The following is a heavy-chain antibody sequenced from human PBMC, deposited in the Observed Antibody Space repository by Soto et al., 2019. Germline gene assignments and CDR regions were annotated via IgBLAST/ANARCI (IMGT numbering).Heavy chain of an antibody. D-gene: IGHD3-16*01. CDR1: GGSISNYY. Sequence: KTSETLSLTCNVSGGSISNYYWTWVRQSPEKGLEWIGYMYYNGNINYNTTLKSRVTISIDTSKNQFSLTLKSVTAADTAVYYCASGGNWFDPWGQGVLVTVSS. J-gene: IGHJ5*02. V-gene: IGHV4-59*01. CDR2: MYYNGNI. CDR3: ASGGNWFDP.